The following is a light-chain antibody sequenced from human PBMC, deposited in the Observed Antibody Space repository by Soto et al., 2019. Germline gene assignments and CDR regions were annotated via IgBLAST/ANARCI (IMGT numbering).Light chain of an antibody. CDR1: SSDIGAYNF. CDR3: SSNTSSRSLV. V-gene: IGLV2-14*03. CDR2: DVT. J-gene: IGLJ1*01. Sequence: QAVLTHTASVSASPEQSITISCTGTSSDIGAYNFVSWYQHHPGNPPKLLIYDVTNRPSGVSNRFSASKSGNTASLTISGLQTEDEAEYYCSSNTSSRSLVFGTGTKVTVL.